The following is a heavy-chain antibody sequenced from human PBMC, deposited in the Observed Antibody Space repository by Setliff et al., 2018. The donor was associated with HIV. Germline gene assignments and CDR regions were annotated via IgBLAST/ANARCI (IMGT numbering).Heavy chain of an antibody. Sequence: PSETLSLTCTVSGGSTINSYWSWIRQPPGRGLEWIASVFHIGSTYHNPSLKSRVSISIDTSKTQVSLKLRSATAVDTAVYYCARLGIANAPDDYWGQGTLVTVSS. V-gene: IGHV4-59*05. D-gene: IGHD7-27*01. J-gene: IGHJ4*02. CDR3: ARLGIANAPDDY. CDR2: VFHIGST. CDR1: GGSTINSY.